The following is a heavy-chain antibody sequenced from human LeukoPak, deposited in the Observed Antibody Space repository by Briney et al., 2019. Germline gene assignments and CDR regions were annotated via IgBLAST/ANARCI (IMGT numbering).Heavy chain of an antibody. D-gene: IGHD5-18*01. CDR1: GYTVTGHY. CDR3: AKDAYSGFSSSYNMDS. Sequence: ASVEVSCKASGYTVTGHYLHWVRQAPGQGLEWMEWINPNSGVTNYVQKFQGRVTMTRDTSINTAYMELHSLTSDDTAMYYCAKDAYSGFSSSYNMDSWGQGTLVTVSS. CDR2: INPNSGVT. V-gene: IGHV1-2*02. J-gene: IGHJ4*02.